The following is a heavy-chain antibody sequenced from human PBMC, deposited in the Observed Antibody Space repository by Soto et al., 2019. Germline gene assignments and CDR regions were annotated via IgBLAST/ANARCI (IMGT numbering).Heavy chain of an antibody. CDR2: VTRSGDRT. V-gene: IGHV3-23*01. CDR3: AKDLYGDYPDYFDN. D-gene: IGHD4-17*01. CDR1: GFTFSSYA. Sequence: GGSLRLSCVASGFTFSSYAMTWVRQAPGKGLEWVSGVTRSGDRTYYADSVKGRFAISRDMSKNTLYLQMDSLRAEDTAVYYCAKDLYGDYPDYFDNWGQGTLVTVSS. J-gene: IGHJ4*02.